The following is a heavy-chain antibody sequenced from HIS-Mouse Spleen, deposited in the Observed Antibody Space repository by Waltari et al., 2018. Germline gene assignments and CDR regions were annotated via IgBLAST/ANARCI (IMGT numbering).Heavy chain of an antibody. Sequence: QVQLVQSGAEVKKPGASVKVSCKVSGYTLTELSMHWVRQAPWKGLEWMGGFDPEDGETIYAQKFQGRVTMTEDTSTDTAYMELSSLRSEDTAVYYCATGAYCSSTSCPEYFQHWGQGTLVTVSS. J-gene: IGHJ1*01. CDR3: ATGAYCSSTSCPEYFQH. CDR2: FDPEDGET. D-gene: IGHD2-2*01. V-gene: IGHV1-24*01. CDR1: GYTLTELS.